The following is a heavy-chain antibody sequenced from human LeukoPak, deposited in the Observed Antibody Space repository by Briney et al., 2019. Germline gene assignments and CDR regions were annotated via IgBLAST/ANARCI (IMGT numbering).Heavy chain of an antibody. CDR2: IYYSGST. J-gene: IGHJ5*02. V-gene: IGHV4-59*01. D-gene: IGHD2-2*01. Sequence: SETLSLTCTVSGGSISSYYWSWIRQPPGEGLEWIGYIYYSGSTNYNPSLKSRVTISVDTSKNQFSLKLSSVTAADTAVYYCAARQLYCSSTSCYFDPWGQGTLVTVSS. CDR3: AARQLYCSSTSCYFDP. CDR1: GGSISSYY.